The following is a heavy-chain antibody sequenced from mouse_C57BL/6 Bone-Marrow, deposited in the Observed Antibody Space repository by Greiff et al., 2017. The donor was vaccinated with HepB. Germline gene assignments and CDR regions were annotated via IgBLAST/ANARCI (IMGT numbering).Heavy chain of an antibody. Sequence: VQLQQSGGGLVQPKGSLKLSCAASGFSFNTYAMNWVRQAPGKGLEWVARIRSKSNNYATYYADSVKDRFTISRDDSESMLYLQMNNLKTEDTAMYYCVRYYYGFDYWGQGTTLTVSS. D-gene: IGHD1-1*01. V-gene: IGHV10-1*01. CDR3: VRYYYGFDY. CDR2: IRSKSNNYAT. CDR1: GFSFNTYA. J-gene: IGHJ2*01.